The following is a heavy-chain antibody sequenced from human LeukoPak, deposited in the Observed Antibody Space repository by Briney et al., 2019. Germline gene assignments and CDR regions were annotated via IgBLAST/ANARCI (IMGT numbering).Heavy chain of an antibody. CDR3: ARQKRSSGPNGYFQH. D-gene: IGHD3-22*01. Sequence: GESLKISCKGSGYSFTSYWIGWVRQMPGKGLEWMGIIYPGDSDTRYSPSFQGQVTISADKSISTAYLQWSSLKASDTAMYYCARQKRSSGPNGYFQHWGQGTLVTVSS. CDR1: GYSFTSYW. J-gene: IGHJ1*01. CDR2: IYPGDSDT. V-gene: IGHV5-51*01.